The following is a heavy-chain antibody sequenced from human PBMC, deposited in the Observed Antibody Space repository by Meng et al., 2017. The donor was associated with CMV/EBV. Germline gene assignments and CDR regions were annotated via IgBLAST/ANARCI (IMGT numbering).Heavy chain of an antibody. CDR3: TRDYAKYYDILTGYYRFGFFDY. CDR2: IRSKAYGGTT. J-gene: IGHJ4*02. V-gene: IGHV3-49*04. Sequence: GGSLRLSCTASGFTFGDYAMSWVRQAPGKGLEWVGFIRSKAYGGTTEYAASVKGRFTISRDDSKSIAYLQMNSLKTEDTAVYYCTRDYAKYYDILTGYYRFGFFDYWGQGTLVTVS. D-gene: IGHD3-9*01. CDR1: GFTFGDYA.